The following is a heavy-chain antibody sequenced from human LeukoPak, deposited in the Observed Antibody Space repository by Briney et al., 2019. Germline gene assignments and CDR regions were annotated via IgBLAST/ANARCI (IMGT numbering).Heavy chain of an antibody. Sequence: GGSLRLSCAASGFSFSSCDLRWVRQAPGKGLEWVAIISYDGRTKYYADSVKGRFTISRDNSKNTLYLQMNSLRAEDTAVYYCARESQEWSYYFDYWGQGTLVTVSS. CDR1: GFSFSSCD. CDR3: ARESQEWSYYFDY. J-gene: IGHJ4*02. V-gene: IGHV3-30*04. D-gene: IGHD2-8*01. CDR2: ISYDGRTK.